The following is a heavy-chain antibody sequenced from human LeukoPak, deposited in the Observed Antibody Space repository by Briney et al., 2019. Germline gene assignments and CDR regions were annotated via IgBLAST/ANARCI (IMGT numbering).Heavy chain of an antibody. D-gene: IGHD2-2*01. CDR2: ISYDGSNK. J-gene: IGHJ6*04. V-gene: IGHV3-30*04. CDR1: GFTFSSYA. Sequence: PGRSLRLSCAASGFTFSSYAMHWVRQAPGKGLEWVAVISYDGSNKYYADSVKGRFTISRDNSKNTLYLQMNSLRAEDTAVYYCARDSIVVVPAGYYYYGMDVWGKGTTVTVSS. CDR3: ARDSIVVVPAGYYYYGMDV.